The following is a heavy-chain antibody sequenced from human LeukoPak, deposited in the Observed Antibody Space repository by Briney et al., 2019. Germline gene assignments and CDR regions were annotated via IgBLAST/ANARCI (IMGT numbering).Heavy chain of an antibody. J-gene: IGHJ3*02. CDR2: ISYDGSNK. CDR1: GFTFSSYG. V-gene: IGHV3-30*18. CDR3: AKPLSIVPDAFDI. Sequence: GGSLRLSCAASGFTFSSYGMHWVRQAPGKGLEWVAVISYDGSNKYYADSVKGRFTISRDNSKNTLYLQMNGLRAEDTAVYYCAKPLSIVPDAFDIWGQGTMVTVSS. D-gene: IGHD1-26*01.